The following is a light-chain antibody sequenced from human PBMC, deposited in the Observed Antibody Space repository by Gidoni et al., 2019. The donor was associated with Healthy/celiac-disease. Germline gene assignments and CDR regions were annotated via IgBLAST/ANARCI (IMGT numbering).Light chain of an antibody. CDR3: QQRSNWPPIT. J-gene: IGKJ5*01. V-gene: IGKV3-11*01. CDR2: DAS. CDR1: QSVSSY. Sequence: EIVFTQSTATLSLSPGERATLSCRASQSVSSYLAWYQQKPGQAPRLLIYDASNRATGIPARFSGSGSGTDFTLTISSLEPEDFAVYYCQQRSNWPPITFXQXTRLXIK.